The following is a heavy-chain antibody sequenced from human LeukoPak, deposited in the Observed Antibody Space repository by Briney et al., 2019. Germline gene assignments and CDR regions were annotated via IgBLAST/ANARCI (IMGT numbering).Heavy chain of an antibody. J-gene: IGHJ6*03. CDR1: GYTFTSYG. Sequence: ASVKVSCKASGYTFTSYGISWVRQAPGQGLEWMGWISAYNGNTNYAQKLQGRVTMTTDTSTSTAYMELRSLRSDDTAVYYCARGGSYSNYASSVPAYYYMDVWGKGTTVTVSS. V-gene: IGHV1-18*01. CDR2: ISAYNGNT. CDR3: ARGGSYSNYASSVPAYYYMDV. D-gene: IGHD4-11*01.